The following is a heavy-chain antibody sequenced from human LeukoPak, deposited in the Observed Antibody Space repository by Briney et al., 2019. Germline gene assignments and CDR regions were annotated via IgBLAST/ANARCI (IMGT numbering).Heavy chain of an antibody. V-gene: IGHV1-46*01. CDR1: GYTFTSYY. CDR3: ARVALVSGPSYGSESEAADY. CDR2: INPSGGST. D-gene: IGHD3-10*01. Sequence: ASVKVSCKASGYTFTSYYMHWVRQAPGQGLEWMGLINPSGGSTSYAQKFQGRVTMTRDTSTSTVYMELSSLRSEDTAVYYCARVALVSGPSYGSESEAADYWGQGTLVTVSS. J-gene: IGHJ4*02.